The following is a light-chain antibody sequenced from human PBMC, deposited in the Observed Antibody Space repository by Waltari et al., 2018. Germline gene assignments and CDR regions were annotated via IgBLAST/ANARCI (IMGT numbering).Light chain of an antibody. V-gene: IGKV3-11*01. CDR2: DTS. J-gene: IGKJ4*01. Sequence: EIVLTQSPATLSLSPGEIATLACRASQSVRSYLAWYQQKPGQAPRLLIYDTSNRASGIPARFSGSGSGTDFSLSISSLEPEDFAVYYCQQRHNWPLTFGGGTKVEIK. CDR3: QQRHNWPLT. CDR1: QSVRSY.